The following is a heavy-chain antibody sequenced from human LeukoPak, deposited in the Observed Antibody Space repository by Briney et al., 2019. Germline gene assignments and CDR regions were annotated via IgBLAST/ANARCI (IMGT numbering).Heavy chain of an antibody. J-gene: IGHJ6*03. CDR3: ARLTDCYYYMDV. CDR2: IYYSGST. CDR1: GGSISSYY. V-gene: IGHV4-59*08. Sequence: KPSETLSLTCTVSGGSISSYYWSWIRQPPGKGLEWIGYIYYSGSTNYNPSLKSRVTISVDTSKNQFSLKLSSVTAADTAVYYCARLTDCYYYMDVWGKGTTVTVSS.